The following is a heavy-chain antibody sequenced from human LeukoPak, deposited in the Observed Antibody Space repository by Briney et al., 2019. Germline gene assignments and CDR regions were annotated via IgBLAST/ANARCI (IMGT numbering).Heavy chain of an antibody. J-gene: IGHJ4*02. Sequence: GASVKVSCKASGYTFTSYGISWVRQAPGQGLEWMGWISAYNGNTNYAQKLQGRVTMTTDTSTSTAYMELRSLRSDDTAVYYCARDGKSSVLRYFDWLSLPFDYWGQGTLVTVSS. CDR2: ISAYNGNT. CDR3: ARDGKSSVLRYFDWLSLPFDY. D-gene: IGHD3-9*01. V-gene: IGHV1-18*01. CDR1: GYTFTSYG.